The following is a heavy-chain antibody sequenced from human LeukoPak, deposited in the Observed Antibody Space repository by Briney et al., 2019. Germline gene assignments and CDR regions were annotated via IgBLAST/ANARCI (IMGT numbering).Heavy chain of an antibody. D-gene: IGHD3-22*01. CDR2: ISGSGGST. Sequence: GGSLRLSCAASGFTFSSYAMSWVRQAPGKGREWVSAISGSGGSTYYADSVKGRVTISRDNSKNTLYLQMNSLRAEDTAVYYCANKHYYDSSGYYPPDAFDIWGQGTMVTVSS. CDR3: ANKHYYDSSGYYPPDAFDI. CDR1: GFTFSSYA. J-gene: IGHJ3*02. V-gene: IGHV3-23*01.